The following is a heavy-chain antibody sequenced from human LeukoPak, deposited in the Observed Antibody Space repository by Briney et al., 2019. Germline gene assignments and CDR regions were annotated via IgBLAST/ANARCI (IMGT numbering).Heavy chain of an antibody. CDR3: ARDKYGGNSNAFDI. V-gene: IGHV3-74*01. D-gene: IGHD4-23*01. Sequence: GGSLRLSCAASGFTFSSYWMLWVRHVPGKGLVWVSRIGTDGSSTTYADYVKGRFTISRDNAKNTLFLQMNSLRVEDTAVYYCARDKYGGNSNAFDIWGQGTLVTVSS. J-gene: IGHJ3*02. CDR1: GFTFSSYW. CDR2: IGTDGSST.